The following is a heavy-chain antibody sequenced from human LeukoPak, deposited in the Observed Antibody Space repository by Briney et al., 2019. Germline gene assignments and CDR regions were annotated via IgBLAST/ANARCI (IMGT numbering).Heavy chain of an antibody. CDR3: ARSPSITIFGVVPAYGMDV. D-gene: IGHD3-3*01. J-gene: IGHJ6*02. CDR1: GFTFSSYS. CDR2: ISSSSSYT. V-gene: IGHV3-21*01. Sequence: GGSLRLSCAASGFTFSSYSMNWVRQAPGKGLEWVSSISSSSSYTYYADSVKGRFTISRDNAKNSLYLQMNSLRAEDTAVYYCARSPSITIFGVVPAYGMDVWGQGNTVTVSS.